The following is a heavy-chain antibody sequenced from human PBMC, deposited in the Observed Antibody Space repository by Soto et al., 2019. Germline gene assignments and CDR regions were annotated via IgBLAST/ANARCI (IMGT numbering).Heavy chain of an antibody. V-gene: IGHV4-39*01. J-gene: IGHJ4*02. CDR3: ARLPIHYYDSSGYDY. D-gene: IGHD3-22*01. CDR2: IYYSGST. CDR1: GGSIISSSYY. Sequence: SETLSLTCTVSGGSIISSSYYWGWIRQPPGKGLEWIGSIYYSGSTYYNPSLKSRVTISVDTSKNQFSLKLSSVTAADTAVYYCARLPIHYYDSSGYDYWGQGTLVTVSS.